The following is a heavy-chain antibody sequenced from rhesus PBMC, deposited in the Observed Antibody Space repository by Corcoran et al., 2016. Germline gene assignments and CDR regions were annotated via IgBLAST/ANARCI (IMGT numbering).Heavy chain of an antibody. CDR3: ARSITIVVVDAFDF. CDR2: IYGGSGST. CDR1: GGSFSSYW. D-gene: IGHD3-16*01. J-gene: IGHJ3*01. V-gene: IGHV4-147*01. Sequence: QVQLQESGPGLVKPSETLSLTCAVSGGSFSSYWWSWIRQPPGKGLAWIGYIYGGSGSTSYNPSLKSRVTISTDTSKNQFSLKLSSVTAADTAVYYCARSITIVVVDAFDFWGQGLRVTVSS.